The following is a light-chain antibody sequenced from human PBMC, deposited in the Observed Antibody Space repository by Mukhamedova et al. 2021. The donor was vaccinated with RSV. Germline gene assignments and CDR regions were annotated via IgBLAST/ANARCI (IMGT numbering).Light chain of an antibody. J-gene: IGKJ4*01. CDR3: QQYSAYPLT. V-gene: IGKV1-16*01. Sequence: GKAPESLIYGITSLQSGVPSRFSGSGSGTDFSLTISSLQPEDIATYYCQQYSAYPLTFGGGTKVE. CDR2: GIT.